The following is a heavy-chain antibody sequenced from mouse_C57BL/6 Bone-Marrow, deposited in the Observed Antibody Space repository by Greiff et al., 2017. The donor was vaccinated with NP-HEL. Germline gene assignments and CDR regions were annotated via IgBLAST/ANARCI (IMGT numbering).Heavy chain of an antibody. D-gene: IGHD1-1*01. J-gene: IGHJ4*01. V-gene: IGHV1-81*01. CDR2: IYPRSGNT. CDR1: GYTFTSYG. Sequence: QVHVKQSGAELARPGASVKLSCKASGYTFTSYGISWVKQRTGQGLEWIGEIYPRSGNTYYNEKFKGKATLTADKSSSTAYMELRSLTSEDSAVYFCARGDYYGHYYAMDYWGQGTSVTVSS. CDR3: ARGDYYGHYYAMDY.